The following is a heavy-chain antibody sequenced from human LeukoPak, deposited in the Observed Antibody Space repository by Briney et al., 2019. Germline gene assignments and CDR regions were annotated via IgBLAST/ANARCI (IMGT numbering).Heavy chain of an antibody. Sequence: GGSLRLPCAASGFTFSNAWMSWVRQAPGKGLEWVGRIKSKTDGGTTDYAAPVKGRFTISRDDSKNTLYLQMNSLKTEDTAVYYCTTARGVIITHDAFDIWGQGTMVTVSS. CDR2: IKSKTDGGTT. CDR1: GFTFSNAW. J-gene: IGHJ3*02. V-gene: IGHV3-15*01. CDR3: TTARGVIITHDAFDI. D-gene: IGHD3-10*01.